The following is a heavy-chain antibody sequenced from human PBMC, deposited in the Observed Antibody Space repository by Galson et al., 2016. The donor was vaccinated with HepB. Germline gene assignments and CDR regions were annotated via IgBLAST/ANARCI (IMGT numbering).Heavy chain of an antibody. CDR1: GLSFSNAW. Sequence: SLRLSCAASGLSFSNAWMSWVRQAPGKGLEWQATISSDGAHKHYADSVKGRFTISRDNPKNTVHLEMNNLRHEDTAFYYCAREHDGYWGQGALVTVSS. D-gene: IGHD3-3*01. V-gene: IGHV3-30-3*01. J-gene: IGHJ4*02. CDR3: AREHDGY. CDR2: ISSDGAHK.